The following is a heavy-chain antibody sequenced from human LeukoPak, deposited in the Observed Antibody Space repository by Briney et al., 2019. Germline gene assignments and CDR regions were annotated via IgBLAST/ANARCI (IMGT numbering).Heavy chain of an antibody. D-gene: IGHD1-26*01. CDR3: AKDGGGSYFGYFDY. CDR1: GFTFSSYG. V-gene: IGHV3-23*01. CDR2: ISGSGGST. J-gene: IGHJ4*02. Sequence: GGSLRLSCAAFGFTFSSYGMSWVRQAPGKGLEWVSAISGSGGSTYYADSVKGRFTISRDNSKNTLYLQMNSLRAEDTAVYYCAKDGGGSYFGYFDYWGQGTLVTVSS.